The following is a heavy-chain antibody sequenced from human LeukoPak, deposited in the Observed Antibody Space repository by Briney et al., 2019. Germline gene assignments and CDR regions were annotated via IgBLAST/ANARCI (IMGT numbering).Heavy chain of an antibody. D-gene: IGHD6-13*01. Sequence: ASVKVSCKASGYTFTSYDINWVRQAPGQGLEWMGGIIPIFGTANYAQKFQGRVTITTDESTSTAYMELSSLRSEDTAVYYCARGRVGIAAAEFDYWGQGTLVTVSS. CDR3: ARGRVGIAAAEFDY. J-gene: IGHJ4*02. CDR2: IIPIFGTA. CDR1: GYTFTSYD. V-gene: IGHV1-69*05.